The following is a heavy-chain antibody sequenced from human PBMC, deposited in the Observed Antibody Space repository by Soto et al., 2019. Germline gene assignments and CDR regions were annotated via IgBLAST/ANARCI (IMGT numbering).Heavy chain of an antibody. CDR1: GYTLTELS. V-gene: IGHV1-24*01. J-gene: IGHJ6*02. CDR3: ATGRKWLPTGPFGGMDV. CDR2: FDPEDGET. D-gene: IGHD6-19*01. Sequence: ASVKVSCKVSGYTLTELSMHWVRQAPGKGLEWMGGFDPEDGETIYAQKFQGRVTMTEDTSTDTAYMERSTLRSEDTAVYYCATGRKWLPTGPFGGMDVWGQGTTVTVSS.